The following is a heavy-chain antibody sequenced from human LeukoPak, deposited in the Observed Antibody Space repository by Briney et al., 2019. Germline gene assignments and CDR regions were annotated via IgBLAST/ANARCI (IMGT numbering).Heavy chain of an antibody. CDR2: IYYSGST. D-gene: IGHD3-22*01. CDR3: ARLYYDSSGYYQICYFDY. Sequence: SETLSLTCTVSGGSISSSSYYWGWIRQPPGKGLEWIGSIYYSGSTYYNPSLKSRVTISVDTSKNQFSLNRSSVTAADTAVYYCARLYYDSSGYYQICYFDYWGQGTLVTVSS. J-gene: IGHJ4*02. V-gene: IGHV4-39*01. CDR1: GGSISSSSYY.